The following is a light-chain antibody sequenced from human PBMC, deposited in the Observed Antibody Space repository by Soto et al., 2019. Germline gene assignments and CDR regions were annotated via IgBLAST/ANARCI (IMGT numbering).Light chain of an antibody. Sequence: EIVLTQSPSSLYLSPGERVTLSCRASQSVSSSQLAWYQQKPGQAPRLLMYGASSRATGIPDRLSGSGSGTDFTLTISRLEPEDFAVYYCQQYGSSPITFGQGARLEIK. J-gene: IGKJ5*01. CDR2: GAS. CDR1: QSVSSSQ. V-gene: IGKV3-20*01. CDR3: QQYGSSPIT.